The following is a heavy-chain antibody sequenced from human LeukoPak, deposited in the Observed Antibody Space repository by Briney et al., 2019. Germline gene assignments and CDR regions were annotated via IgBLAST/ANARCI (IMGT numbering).Heavy chain of an antibody. D-gene: IGHD2-2*01. CDR3: TTDLSYLVVVPAADYYYYMDV. CDR2: IKSKTDGGTT. Sequence: GGSLRLSCATSGFTFSTYWMSWVRQAPGKGLEWVGRIKSKTDGGTTDYAAPVKGRFTISRDDSKNTLYLQMNSLKTEDTAVYYCTTDLSYLVVVPAADYYYYMDVWGKGTTVTVSS. CDR1: GFTFSTYW. V-gene: IGHV3-15*01. J-gene: IGHJ6*03.